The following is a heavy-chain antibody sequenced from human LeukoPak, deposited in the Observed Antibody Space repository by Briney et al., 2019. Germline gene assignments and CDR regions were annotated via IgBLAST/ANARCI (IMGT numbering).Heavy chain of an antibody. Sequence: GESLKISCKGSGYSFTSYWIGWVRQMPGKGLEWMGIIYPGDSDTRYSPSFQGQVTISADKSISTAYLQWSSLKASDTAMYYCARQPNPYGDYVSPFDYWGQGTPVTVSS. D-gene: IGHD4-17*01. V-gene: IGHV5-51*01. CDR1: GYSFTSYW. J-gene: IGHJ4*02. CDR3: ARQPNPYGDYVSPFDY. CDR2: IYPGDSDT.